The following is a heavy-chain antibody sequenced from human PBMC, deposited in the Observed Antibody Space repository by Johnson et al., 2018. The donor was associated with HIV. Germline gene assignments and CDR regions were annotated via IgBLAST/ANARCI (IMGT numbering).Heavy chain of an antibody. J-gene: IGHJ3*02. D-gene: IGHD3-22*01. CDR1: GFTFSSYG. V-gene: IGHV3-30*02. CDR3: AKLRDYYDSSGWPNAFDI. Sequence: QVQLVESGGGLVQPGGSLRLSCAASGFTFSSYGMHWVRQAPGKGLEWVAFIRYDGSNKYYADSVKGRFPISRDNSKNTLYLQMNSLRAEDTAVYYCAKLRDYYDSSGWPNAFDIWGQGTMVTVSS. CDR2: IRYDGSNK.